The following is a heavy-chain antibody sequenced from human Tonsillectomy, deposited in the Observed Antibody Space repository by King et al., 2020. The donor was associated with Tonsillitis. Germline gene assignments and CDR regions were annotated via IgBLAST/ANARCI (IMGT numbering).Heavy chain of an antibody. CDR3: ARVGVADLIPRYY. J-gene: IGHJ4*02. CDR1: GFTFSDYY. D-gene: IGHD6-19*01. CDR2: TSISGSHT. V-gene: IGHV3-11*06. Sequence: VQLVESGGGLVQPGGSLRLSCAASGFTFSDYYMSWIRQAPGKGLEWVSYTSISGSHTNHADSVKGRFTISRDSSNKSLYLQMNSLRAEDTAVYYCARVGVADLIPRYYWGQGTLVTVS.